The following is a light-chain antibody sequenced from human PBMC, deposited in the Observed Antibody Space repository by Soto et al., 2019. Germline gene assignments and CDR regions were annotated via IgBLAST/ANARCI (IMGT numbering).Light chain of an antibody. J-gene: IGKJ4*01. CDR3: QHVNSFPFT. CDR2: AAS. Sequence: DIKNTHPPSYVSSSVRNRVTIPRRASQGISGWLAWYQQKPGKAPSLLIYAASSLQSRVPPRFSGSGSGTDFTLTISSLQPEDFATYYCQHVNSFPFTFGGGTKVDIK. CDR1: QGISGW. V-gene: IGKV1-12*01.